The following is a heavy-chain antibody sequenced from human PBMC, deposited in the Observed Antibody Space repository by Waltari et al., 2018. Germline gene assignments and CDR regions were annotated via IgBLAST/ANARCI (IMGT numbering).Heavy chain of an antibody. Sequence: EVQLVESGGGLVQPGRSLRLSCTASGFTFGDYAMSWVRQAPGKGLEWVGVIRSKGYGGTTEYAASVKGRFTISRDDSKSIAYLQMNSLKTEDTAVYYCTPTTTMPPFGYWGQGTLVTVSS. CDR3: TPTTTMPPFGY. D-gene: IGHD4-17*01. J-gene: IGHJ4*02. V-gene: IGHV3-49*04. CDR1: GFTFGDYA. CDR2: IRSKGYGGTT.